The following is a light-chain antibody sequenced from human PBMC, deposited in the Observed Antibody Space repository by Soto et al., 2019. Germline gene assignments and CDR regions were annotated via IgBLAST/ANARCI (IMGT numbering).Light chain of an antibody. J-gene: IGLJ1*01. CDR2: EVS. Sequence: QSALTQPPSASGSPGQPVTISCTGTSSDVGGYNYVSWYQQYPGKAPKLMIYEVSKRPSGVPDRFSGSKSGNTASLTVSGLQAEDEADYYCSSYAGSSNFYVFGTGTKVTVL. V-gene: IGLV2-8*01. CDR1: SSDVGGYNY. CDR3: SSYAGSSNFYV.